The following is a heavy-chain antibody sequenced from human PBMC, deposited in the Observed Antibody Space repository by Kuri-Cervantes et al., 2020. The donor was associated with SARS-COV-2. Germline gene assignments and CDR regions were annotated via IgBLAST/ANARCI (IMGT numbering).Heavy chain of an antibody. D-gene: IGHD4-11*01. CDR3: ARGSAGGRYSNYVLDY. Sequence: ASVKVSCKASGYTFTSYYMHWVRQAPGQGLEWMGIINPSGGSTSYAQKFQGRVTMTRDTSTSTVYMELSSLRSEGTAVYYCARGSAGGRYSNYVLDYWGQGTLVTVSS. CDR2: INPSGGST. V-gene: IGHV1-46*01. CDR1: GYTFTSYY. J-gene: IGHJ4*02.